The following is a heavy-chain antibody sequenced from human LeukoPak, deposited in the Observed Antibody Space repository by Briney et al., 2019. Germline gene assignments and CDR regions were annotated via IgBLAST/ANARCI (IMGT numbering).Heavy chain of an antibody. Sequence: PGGSLRLSCAASGFTFSDYYMSWIRQAPGKGLEWVSYISSSGSTIYYADSVKGRFTISRDNAKNSLYLQMNSLRAEDTAVYYCAKDRSGYYSYYFDYWGQGTLVTVSS. CDR2: ISSSGSTI. CDR1: GFTFSDYY. J-gene: IGHJ4*02. D-gene: IGHD3-3*01. V-gene: IGHV3-11*01. CDR3: AKDRSGYYSYYFDY.